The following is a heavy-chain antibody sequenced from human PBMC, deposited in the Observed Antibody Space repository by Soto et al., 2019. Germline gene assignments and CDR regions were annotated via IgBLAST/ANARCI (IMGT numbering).Heavy chain of an antibody. V-gene: IGHV4-31*02. D-gene: IGHD3-10*01. CDR1: YGNIINVGYH. CDR2: IYYSGST. Sequence: SQPNSLLKTVSYGNIINVGYHWSCKRQHPGKGLEWIGYIYYSGSTNYNPSLKSRVTISVDTSKNQFSLKLSSVTAADTAVYYCARVWGGAFDIWGQGTMVTVSS. CDR3: ARVWGGAFDI. J-gene: IGHJ3*02.